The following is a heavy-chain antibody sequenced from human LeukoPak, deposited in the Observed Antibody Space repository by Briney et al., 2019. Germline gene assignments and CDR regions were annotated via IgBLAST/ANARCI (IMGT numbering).Heavy chain of an antibody. CDR1: GFTFSSYA. J-gene: IGHJ4*02. Sequence: GGSLRLSCAASGFTFSSYAMHWVRQAPGKGLEWVAVISYDGSNKYYADSVKGRFTISRDNSKNTLYLQMNSLRAEDTAVYYCARGSDTAMVRYYFDYWGQGTLVTVSS. D-gene: IGHD5-18*01. V-gene: IGHV3-30*04. CDR2: ISYDGSNK. CDR3: ARGSDTAMVRYYFDY.